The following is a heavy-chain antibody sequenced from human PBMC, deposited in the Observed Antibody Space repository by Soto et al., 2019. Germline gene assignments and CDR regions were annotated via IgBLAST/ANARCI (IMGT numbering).Heavy chain of an antibody. D-gene: IGHD6-19*01. CDR2: ISNSGATR. Sequence: EGQLVESGGGLVQPGGSLRLSFVASGFTFSTDSMNWVRQAPGKGLGGVAHISNSGATRYYAEAVKGRFTNTRDNAKTSLYLQMDSMRNEDTAVYYCARFFGSGFDYWGQGTLVTVSS. CDR1: GFTFSTDS. CDR3: ARFFGSGFDY. V-gene: IGHV3-48*02. J-gene: IGHJ4*02.